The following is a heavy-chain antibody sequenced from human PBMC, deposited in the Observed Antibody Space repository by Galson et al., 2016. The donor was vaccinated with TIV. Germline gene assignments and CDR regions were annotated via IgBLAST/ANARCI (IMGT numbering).Heavy chain of an antibody. CDR1: RGFISSHH. D-gene: IGHD4-17*01. Sequence: ETLSLTCSVSRGFISSHHWSWIRQPPGKGLEWIGYIYYSGNTNYNYNPSLESRVTMSVDTSKSQLSLESTSVTAADTGVYFCARAPYGENWYFDLWGRGTLVTVSS. CDR3: ARAPYGENWYFDL. CDR2: IYYSGNTNY. J-gene: IGHJ2*01. V-gene: IGHV4-59*08.